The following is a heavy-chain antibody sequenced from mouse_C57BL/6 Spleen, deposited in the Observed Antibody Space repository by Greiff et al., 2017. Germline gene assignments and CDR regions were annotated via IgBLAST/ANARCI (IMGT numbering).Heavy chain of an antibody. CDR2: IYWDDDK. Sequence: QVTLKESGPGILQSSQTLSLTCSFSGFSLSTSGMGVSWIRQPSGKGLEWLAHIYWDDDKRYNPSLKSRLTISKDTSRNQVFLKVTSVDTADTATYYCARRAPYYGSSLAYWGQGTLVTVSA. J-gene: IGHJ3*01. V-gene: IGHV8-12*01. D-gene: IGHD1-1*01. CDR3: ARRAPYYGSSLAY. CDR1: GFSLSTSGMG.